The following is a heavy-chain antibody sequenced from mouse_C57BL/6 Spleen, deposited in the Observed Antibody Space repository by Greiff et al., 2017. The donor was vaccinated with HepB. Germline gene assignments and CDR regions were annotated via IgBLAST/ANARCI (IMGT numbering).Heavy chain of an antibody. CDR3: AIDYHFDY. J-gene: IGHJ2*01. CDR1: GYAFSSSW. CDR2: IYPGDGDT. V-gene: IGHV1-82*01. Sequence: VQLQQSGPELVKPGASVKISCKASGYAFSSSWMNWVKQRPGKGLEWIGRIYPGDGDTNYNGKFKGKATLTADKSSSTAYMQLSSLTSEDSAVYFCAIDYHFDYWGQGTTLTVSS. D-gene: IGHD5-5*01.